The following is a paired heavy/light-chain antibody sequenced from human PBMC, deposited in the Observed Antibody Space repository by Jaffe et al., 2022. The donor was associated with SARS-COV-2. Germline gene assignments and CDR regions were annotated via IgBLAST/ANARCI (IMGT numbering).Light chain of an antibody. Sequence: QSVLTQPPSASGTPGQRVTISCSGSSSNIGSNTVNWYQQLPGTAPKLLIYSNNQRPSGVPDRFSGSKSGTSASLAISGLQSEDEADYYCAAWDDSLNGYYVFGTGTKVTVL. CDR2: SNN. CDR3: AAWDDSLNGYYV. J-gene: IGLJ1*01. V-gene: IGLV1-44*01. CDR1: SSNIGSNT.
Heavy chain of an antibody. CDR3: AKTYYDFWSGKDLYYYGMDV. V-gene: IGHV4-39*01. CDR2: IYYSGST. J-gene: IGHJ6*02. CDR1: GGSISSSSYY. D-gene: IGHD3-3*01. Sequence: QLQLQESGPGLVKPSETLSLTCTVSGGSISSSSYYWGWIRQPPGKGLEWIGSIYYSGSTYYNPSLKSRVTISVDTSKNQFSLKLSSVTAADTAVYYCAKTYYDFWSGKDLYYYGMDVWGQGTTVTVSS.